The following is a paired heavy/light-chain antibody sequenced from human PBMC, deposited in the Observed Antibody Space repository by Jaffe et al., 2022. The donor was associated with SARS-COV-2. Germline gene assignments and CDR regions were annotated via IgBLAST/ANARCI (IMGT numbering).Light chain of an antibody. CDR2: GVS. CDR1: QDIRND. J-gene: IGKJ4*01. Sequence: DIQMTQSPSSLSASVGDRVTITCRASQDIRNDLGWFQQKPGKAPKRLIYGVSNLDGGVPSRFSGSASGTDFTLTISSLQPEDFATYYCLQHKSYPLTFGGGTKVEIK. CDR3: LQHKSYPLT. V-gene: IGKV1-17*01.
Heavy chain of an antibody. V-gene: IGHV4-4*07. Sequence: QVQLQESGPRLVKPSETLSLMCTVSGGSMRGYHWSWIRQPAGEGLEWIARIESSGTASYNPSLESRATISVDTSKGQFSLKLTSVTAADTAVYYCARGGDHHDSSGFFAWFDSWGQGILVAVSS. CDR2: IESSGTA. J-gene: IGHJ5*01. CDR1: GGSMRGYH. CDR3: ARGGDHHDSSGFFAWFDS. D-gene: IGHD3-22*01.